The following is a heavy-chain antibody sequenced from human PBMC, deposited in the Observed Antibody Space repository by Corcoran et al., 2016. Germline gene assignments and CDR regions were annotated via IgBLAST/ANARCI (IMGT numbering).Heavy chain of an antibody. D-gene: IGHD1-26*01. CDR2: IGSGGDT. J-gene: IGHJ6*02. CDR3: GTEAPSRPGWGGRDV. CDR1: TSSFSSSD. Sequence: EVQLVESGGGLVQPGGSLSLSCAASTSSFSSSDMHWFRQATGKGLDWVSAIGSGGDTYYPDSVKGRFTISRYNARSSLYLQRNRLRAEATAVYYGGTEAPSRPGWGGRDVWGQGTAVTVSS. V-gene: IGHV3-13*01.